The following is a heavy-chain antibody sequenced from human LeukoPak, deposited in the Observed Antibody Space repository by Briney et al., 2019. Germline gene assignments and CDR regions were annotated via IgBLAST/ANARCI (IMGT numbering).Heavy chain of an antibody. CDR3: ARAPLGIVGSMGLDP. D-gene: IGHD1-26*01. V-gene: IGHV3-53*01. CDR2: IYSGGST. Sequence: PGGSLRLSCAASGFAVSDNYMSWVRQAPGKGPECVSFIYSGGSTYYADSVKGRFTISRDHSKNTLYLQMNTLRAEDTAVYYCARAPLGIVGSMGLDPWGQGTLVTVAS. J-gene: IGHJ5*02. CDR1: GFAVSDNY.